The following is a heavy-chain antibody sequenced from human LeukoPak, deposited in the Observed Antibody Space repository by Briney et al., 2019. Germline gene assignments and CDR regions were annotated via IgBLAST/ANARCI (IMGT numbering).Heavy chain of an antibody. J-gene: IGHJ5*02. Sequence: KPSETLSLTCTVSGGSISSSSYYWGWIRQPPGKGLEWIGSIYYSGSTYYNPSLKSRVTISVDTSKNQFSLKLSSVTAADTAVYYCAREKNSYDSSGYYPRLYNWFDPWGQGTLVTVSS. CDR1: GGSISSSSYY. D-gene: IGHD3-22*01. CDR3: AREKNSYDSSGYYPRLYNWFDP. V-gene: IGHV4-39*07. CDR2: IYYSGST.